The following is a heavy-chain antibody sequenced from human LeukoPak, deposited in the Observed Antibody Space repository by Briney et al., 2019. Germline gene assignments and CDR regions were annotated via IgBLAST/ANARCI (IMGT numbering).Heavy chain of an antibody. V-gene: IGHV4-34*01. CDR3: ARNRSTFVELMFDI. CDR2: INHDGRI. J-gene: IGHJ3*02. Sequence: SETLSLTCAVSGGSFSGYYWGWIRQPPGKGLEWIGEINHDGRINYHSSLKSRLTISVDTTKNQFSLKLSSVTAADTAVYYCARNRSTFVELMFDIWGLGTMVTVSS. CDR1: GGSFSGYY. D-gene: IGHD1-1*01.